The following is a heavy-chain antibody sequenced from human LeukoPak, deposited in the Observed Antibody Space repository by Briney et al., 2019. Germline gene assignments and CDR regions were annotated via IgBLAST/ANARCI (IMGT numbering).Heavy chain of an antibody. CDR2: ISAYNGNT. CDR3: ARSEYYYDSSGYSYYYYGMDV. Sequence: ASVKVSCKASGYTFTSYGISWVRQAPGQGLEWMGWISAYNGNTNYAQKLQGRVTMTTDTSTSTAYMELRSLRSDDTAVYYCARSEYYYDSSGYSYYYYGMDVWGQGTMVTVSS. D-gene: IGHD3-22*01. CDR1: GYTFTSYG. V-gene: IGHV1-18*01. J-gene: IGHJ6*02.